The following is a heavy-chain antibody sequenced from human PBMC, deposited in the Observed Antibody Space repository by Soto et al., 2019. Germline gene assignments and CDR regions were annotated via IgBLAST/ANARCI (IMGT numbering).Heavy chain of an antibody. CDR3: ARGPGRDNLRGDFDY. D-gene: IGHD3-10*01. Sequence: QSQTLSLTCAISGDSVSSNSAAWNWIRQSPSRGLEWLGRTYYRSKWYNDYAVSVKSRITINPDTSKNQFSQQLNSVTPEDTAVYYCARGPGRDNLRGDFDYWGQGTLVTVSS. V-gene: IGHV6-1*01. CDR2: TYYRSKWYN. CDR1: GDSVSSNSAA. J-gene: IGHJ4*02.